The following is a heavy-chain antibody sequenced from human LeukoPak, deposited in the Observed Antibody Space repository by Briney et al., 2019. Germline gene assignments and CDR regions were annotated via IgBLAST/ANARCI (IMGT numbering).Heavy chain of an antibody. D-gene: IGHD5-24*01. J-gene: IGHJ4*02. CDR1: GYTFTGYY. Sequence: GASVKVSCKASGYTFTGYYMHWVRQAPGQGLEWMGWINPNSGGTNYAQKFQGRVTMTRDTSISAVYMELSRLRSDDTAVYYCARDGTGVYNLVQYWGLGTLVTVSS. CDR2: INPNSGGT. CDR3: ARDGTGVYNLVQY. V-gene: IGHV1-2*02.